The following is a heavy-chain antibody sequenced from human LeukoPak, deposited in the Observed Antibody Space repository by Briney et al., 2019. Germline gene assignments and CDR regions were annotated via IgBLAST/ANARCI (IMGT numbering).Heavy chain of an antibody. CDR3: ARDSVVVVPAAYYYYGMDV. V-gene: IGHV3-21*01. D-gene: IGHD2-2*01. CDR2: ISSSSSYI. CDR1: GFTFSSYS. Sequence: GGSLRLSCAASGFTFSSYSMNWVRQAPGKGLEWVSSISSSSSYIYYADSVKGRFTISRDNAKNSLYLQMNSLRAEDTAVYYCARDSVVVVPAAYYYYGMDVWGQGTTATVSS. J-gene: IGHJ6*02.